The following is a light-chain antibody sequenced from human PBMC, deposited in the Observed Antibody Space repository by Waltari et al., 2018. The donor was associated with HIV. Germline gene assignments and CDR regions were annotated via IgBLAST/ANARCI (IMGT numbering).Light chain of an antibody. CDR3: NSYTKNNTWV. Sequence: QSALTQPASVSGSPGQSITISCPGTSQDVGGYNFVSWYQQYPGKAPKFMIYEVSNRPSGVSNRFSGSKSVSTASLTISGLQAEDEADYYCNSYTKNNTWVFGGGTKLTVL. CDR1: SQDVGGYNF. CDR2: EVS. V-gene: IGLV2-14*01. J-gene: IGLJ3*02.